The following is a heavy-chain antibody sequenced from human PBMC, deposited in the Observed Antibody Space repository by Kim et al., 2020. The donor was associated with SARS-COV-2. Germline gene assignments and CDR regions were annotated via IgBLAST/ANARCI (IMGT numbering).Heavy chain of an antibody. Sequence: SETLSLTCAVYGGSFSGYYWSWIRQPPGKGLEWIGEINHSGSTNYNPSLKSRVTISVDTSKNQFSLKLSSVTAADTAVYYCARGDGVATIDYWCQGTLVTVSS. CDR2: INHSGST. V-gene: IGHV4-34*01. J-gene: IGHJ4*02. D-gene: IGHD5-12*01. CDR1: GGSFSGYY. CDR3: ARGDGVATIDY.